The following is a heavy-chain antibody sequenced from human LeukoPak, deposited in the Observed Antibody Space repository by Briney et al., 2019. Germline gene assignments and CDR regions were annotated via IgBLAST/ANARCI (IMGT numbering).Heavy chain of an antibody. D-gene: IGHD3-10*01. CDR1: GFTFSDYY. Sequence: GGSLRLSCVASGFTFSDYYMSWIRQAPDKGLEWVAFIRYEGSSKYYADSVKGRFTISRDNSKNTLYLQMDSLRPEDTAVYYCAKDLLRDRWFGESWGQGTLVTVSS. J-gene: IGHJ5*02. CDR3: AKDLLRDRWFGES. CDR2: IRYEGSSK. V-gene: IGHV3-30*02.